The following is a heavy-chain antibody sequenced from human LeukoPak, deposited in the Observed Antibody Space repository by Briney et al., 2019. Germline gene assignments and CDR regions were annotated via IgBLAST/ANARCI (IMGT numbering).Heavy chain of an antibody. CDR1: GGSIGDYW. CDR3: ARERGVLRFFDWSPSAGFDV. V-gene: IGHV4-59*01. CDR2: IFYNGSS. Sequence: SETLSLTCTVSGGSIGDYWWSWVRQPPEKGLEWVAFIFYNGSSKYNPSLQSRVTLSLDMSKTHFSLSLTSVTAADTAVYYCARERGVLRFFDWSPSAGFDVWGQGTLVTVSS. J-gene: IGHJ3*01. D-gene: IGHD3-9*01.